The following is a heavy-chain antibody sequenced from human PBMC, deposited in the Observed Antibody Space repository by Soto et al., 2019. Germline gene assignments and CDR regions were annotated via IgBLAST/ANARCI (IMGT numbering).Heavy chain of an antibody. D-gene: IGHD5-12*01. CDR2: MNPNSGNT. CDR3: AREGGYSGYDLDY. V-gene: IGHV1-8*01. Sequence: ASVKVSCKASGYTFTRYDIDWVRQATGPGLEWMGWMNPNSGNTGYAQKFQGRVTMTRNTSINTAYMELSSLRFEDTAVYFCAREGGYSGYDLDYWGPGTLVTVSS. J-gene: IGHJ4*02. CDR1: GYTFTRYD.